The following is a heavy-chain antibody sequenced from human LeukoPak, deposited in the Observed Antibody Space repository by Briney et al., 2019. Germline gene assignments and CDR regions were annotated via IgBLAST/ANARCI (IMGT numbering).Heavy chain of an antibody. CDR2: IVGMFGTT. J-gene: IGHJ4*02. Sequence: GASVKVSCKASGGTFSSYAISWVRQAPGQGLEWMGGIVGMFGTTNYAQKFQGRLTITAEELTSSAYMELSSVTSEDTAVYYCARARGYSGNDWVYWGQGTLVTVSS. V-gene: IGHV1-69*13. CDR3: ARARGYSGNDWVY. D-gene: IGHD5-12*01. CDR1: GGTFSSYA.